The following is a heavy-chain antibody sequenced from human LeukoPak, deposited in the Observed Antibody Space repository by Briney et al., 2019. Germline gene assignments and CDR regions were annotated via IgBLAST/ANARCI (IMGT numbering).Heavy chain of an antibody. CDR3: AKEGASGSERFDL. Sequence: GGSLRLSFAASGFSFSSYGSHWVRQAPGRGREGVAFIRYDGRNEQYAESVKGRFTISRDNSKNTVNLQMNSLRVEDTAVYYCAKEGASGSERFDLWGQGTLVTASS. J-gene: IGHJ5*02. CDR1: GFSFSSYG. CDR2: IRYDGRNE. V-gene: IGHV3-30*02. D-gene: IGHD5-12*01.